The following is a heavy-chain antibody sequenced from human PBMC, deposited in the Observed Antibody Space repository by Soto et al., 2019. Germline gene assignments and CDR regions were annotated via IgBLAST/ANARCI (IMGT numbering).Heavy chain of an antibody. CDR2: IIPILGIA. CDR1: GGTFSSYT. J-gene: IGHJ3*02. V-gene: IGHV1-69*04. Sequence: SVKVSCKASGGTFSSYTISWVLQAPGQGLEWMGRIIPILGIANYAQKFQGRVTITADKSTSTAYMELSSLRSEDTAVYYCARDVGQVVVPAAIRLGAFAIWGQGTIVPVSS. D-gene: IGHD2-2*01. CDR3: ARDVGQVVVPAAIRLGAFAI.